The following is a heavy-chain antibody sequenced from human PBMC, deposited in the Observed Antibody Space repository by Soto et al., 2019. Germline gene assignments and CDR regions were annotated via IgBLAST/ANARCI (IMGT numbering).Heavy chain of an antibody. CDR3: ARDRDCGGDCFPFDY. D-gene: IGHD2-21*02. V-gene: IGHV4-31*03. Sequence: QVQLQESGPGLVKPSQTLSLTCTVSGGSISSGGYYWSWIRQHPGKGLEWIGYIYYSGSTYYNPSLKSRVTISVDTSKNQFSLKLSSVTAADTAVYYCARDRDCGGDCFPFDYWGQGTLVTVSS. J-gene: IGHJ4*02. CDR1: GGSISSGGYY. CDR2: IYYSGST.